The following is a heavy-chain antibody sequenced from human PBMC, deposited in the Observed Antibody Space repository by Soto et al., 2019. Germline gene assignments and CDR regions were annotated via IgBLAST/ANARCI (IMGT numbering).Heavy chain of an antibody. CDR2: IYMSGST. V-gene: IGHV4-4*07. J-gene: IGHJ4*02. CDR1: GGSITSYY. CDR3: ARAYSTLTPFDY. D-gene: IGHD5-18*01. Sequence: SGTLPLTYTVSGGSITSYYWSWIRQPAGKGLEWIERIYMSGSTNYNPSLKSRVTMSVDTSKNQFSLKLNSVTAADTAVYFCARAYSTLTPFDYCGQGTLVIVSS.